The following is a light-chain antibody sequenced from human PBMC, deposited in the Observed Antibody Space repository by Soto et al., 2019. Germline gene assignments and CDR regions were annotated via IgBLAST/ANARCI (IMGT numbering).Light chain of an antibody. CDR3: QPYGSSPLVT. CDR2: GAS. CDR1: QSVSSSY. Sequence: EIVLTQSPGTLSLSPGERATLSCRASQSVSSSYLAWYQQKPGQAPRLLIYGASSRATGIPDTFSGSGSGTDFTLTISRPEPEDFAVYYCQPYGSSPLVTFGQGTKLEIK. V-gene: IGKV3-20*01. J-gene: IGKJ2*01.